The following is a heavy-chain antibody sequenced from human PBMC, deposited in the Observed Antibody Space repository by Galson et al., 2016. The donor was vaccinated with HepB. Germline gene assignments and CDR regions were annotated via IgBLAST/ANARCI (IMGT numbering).Heavy chain of an antibody. CDR3: ARGSSSWRYYYYYGMDV. D-gene: IGHD6-13*01. J-gene: IGHJ6*02. CDR1: GFTLGDHW. Sequence: SLRLSCAASGFTLGDHWMHWVRQAPGKGLDWVANIRQDGSEIYYVDSVKGRFTISRDNAKNSLYLQMNSLRAEDTAVYYCARGSSSWRYYYYYGMDVWGQGTTVTVSS. V-gene: IGHV3-7*01. CDR2: IRQDGSEI.